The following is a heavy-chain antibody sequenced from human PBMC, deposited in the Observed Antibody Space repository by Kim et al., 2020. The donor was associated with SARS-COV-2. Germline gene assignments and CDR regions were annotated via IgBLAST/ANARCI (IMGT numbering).Heavy chain of an antibody. Sequence: GGSLRLSCAASGFTFSNAWMSWVRQAPGKGLEWVARIKSKTDGGTTDYAAPGKGRFTISRDDSKNTLYLQMNSLKTEDTAVYYCTTGDGNSGYDFFYWYFDLWGRGTLVTVSS. V-gene: IGHV3-15*01. CDR1: GFTFSNAW. D-gene: IGHD5-12*01. J-gene: IGHJ2*01. CDR3: TTGDGNSGYDFFYWYFDL. CDR2: IKSKTDGGTT.